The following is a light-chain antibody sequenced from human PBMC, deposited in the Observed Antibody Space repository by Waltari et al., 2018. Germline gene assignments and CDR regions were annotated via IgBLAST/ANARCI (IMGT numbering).Light chain of an antibody. CDR2: DVS. V-gene: IGLV2-14*01. Sequence: QSALTPPASGSGSPGQPITIPCTGTSSDVGGYNYVSWYQQHPGTAPKLMIYDVSKRPSGVSTRFSGSKSGNTASLTISGLQAEDEADYYCSSYTSSSTYVFGTGTKVTVL. CDR1: SSDVGGYNY. J-gene: IGLJ1*01. CDR3: SSYTSSSTYV.